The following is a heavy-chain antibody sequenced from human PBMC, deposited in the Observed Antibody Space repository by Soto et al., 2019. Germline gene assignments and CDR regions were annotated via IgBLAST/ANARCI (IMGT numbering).Heavy chain of an antibody. CDR2: INPNSGGT. V-gene: IGHV1-2*02. D-gene: IGHD6-19*01. CDR1: GYTFSGFY. CDR3: ASAAVTGTAGLDF. J-gene: IGHJ4*02. Sequence: ASVKVSCKASGYTFSGFYMHWVRQAPGQGLEWMGWINPNSGGTKSAEKFQGRVTMTRDTSISTAYMELSRLTSDDTAVYYCASAAVTGTAGLDFWGQGAQVTV.